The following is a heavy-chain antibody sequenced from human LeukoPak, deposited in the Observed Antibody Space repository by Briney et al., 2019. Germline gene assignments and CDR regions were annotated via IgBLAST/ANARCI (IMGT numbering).Heavy chain of an antibody. CDR1: GFTFSTYW. V-gene: IGHV3-30-3*01. Sequence: GGSLRLSCAASGFTFSTYWMSWVRQAPGKGLEWVAVISYDGSNKYYADSVKGRFTISRDNSKNTLYLQMNSLRAEDTAVYYCARDRWYSSSWYGFDYWGQGTLVTVSS. CDR3: ARDRWYSSSWYGFDY. J-gene: IGHJ4*02. D-gene: IGHD6-13*01. CDR2: ISYDGSNK.